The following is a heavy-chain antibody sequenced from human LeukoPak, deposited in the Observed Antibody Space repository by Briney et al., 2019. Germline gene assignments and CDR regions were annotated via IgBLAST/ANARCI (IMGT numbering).Heavy chain of an antibody. CDR2: ISAYNGNT. Sequence: ASVKVSCKASGYTFTSYGISWVRQAPGQGLEWMGWISAYNGNTNYAQKLQGRVTMTTDTSTSTAYMELRSLRSDDTAVYYCARDLGDIVVVPAAVDPNWFDPWGQGTLVTVSS. CDR3: ARDLGDIVVVPAAVDPNWFDP. V-gene: IGHV1-18*01. D-gene: IGHD2-2*01. CDR1: GYTFTSYG. J-gene: IGHJ5*02.